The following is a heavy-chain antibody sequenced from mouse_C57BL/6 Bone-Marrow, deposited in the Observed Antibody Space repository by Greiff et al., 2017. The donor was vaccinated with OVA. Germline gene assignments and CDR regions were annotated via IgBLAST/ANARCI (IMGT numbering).Heavy chain of an antibody. J-gene: IGHJ2*01. CDR3: ARGTGTVVAYYFDY. V-gene: IGHV1-64*01. CDR1: GYTFTSYW. Sequence: QVQLQQPGAELVKPGASVKLSCKASGYTFTSYWMHWVKQRPGQGLEWIGMIHPNSGSTNYNEKFKSKATLTVDKSSSTAYMQLSSLTSEDSAVYYCARGTGTVVAYYFDYWGQGTTLTVSS. D-gene: IGHD1-1*01. CDR2: IHPNSGST.